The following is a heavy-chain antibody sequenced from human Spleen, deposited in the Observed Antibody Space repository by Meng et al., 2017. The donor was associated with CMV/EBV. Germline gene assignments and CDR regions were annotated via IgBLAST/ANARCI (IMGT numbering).Heavy chain of an antibody. D-gene: IGHD3-10*01. CDR2: IYRGGGT. CDR3: AKDIPYGSGSYGGMDV. CDR1: GLTVSTSY. Sequence: GESLKISCSASGLTVSTSYMTWVRQAPGKGLQWVSVIYRGGGTYYADSVKGRFTISRDNAKSSLYLQMNSLRAEDTALYYCAKDIPYGSGSYGGMDVWGQGTTVTVSS. V-gene: IGHV3-53*05. J-gene: IGHJ6*02.